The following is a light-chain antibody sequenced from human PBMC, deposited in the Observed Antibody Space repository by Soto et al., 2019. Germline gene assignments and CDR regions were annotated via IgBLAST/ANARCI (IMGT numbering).Light chain of an antibody. J-gene: IGLJ3*02. CDR2: EVS. CDR3: TSYTTSSTHWV. Sequence: QSALTQPASVSGSPGQSITISCPGTSSDVGGYNYVSWYQQHPGKAPKLMIYEVSNRPSGVSNRFSGSKSGNTASLTISGLQAEDEADYGCTSYTTSSTHWVFGGGTKLTVL. CDR1: SSDVGGYNY. V-gene: IGLV2-14*01.